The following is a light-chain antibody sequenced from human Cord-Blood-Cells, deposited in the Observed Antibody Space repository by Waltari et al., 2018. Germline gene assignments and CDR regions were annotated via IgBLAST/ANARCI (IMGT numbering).Light chain of an antibody. CDR1: SSAVGSYNL. V-gene: IGLV2-23*01. Sequence: QSALTQPASVSGSPGQSIPISCTGTSSAVGSYNLVSWYQQHPGKAPKPMIYEGSKRPSGVSNRFSGSKSGNTASLTISGLQAEDEADYYCCSYAGSSTYVFGTGTKVTVL. CDR3: CSYAGSSTYV. CDR2: EGS. J-gene: IGLJ1*01.